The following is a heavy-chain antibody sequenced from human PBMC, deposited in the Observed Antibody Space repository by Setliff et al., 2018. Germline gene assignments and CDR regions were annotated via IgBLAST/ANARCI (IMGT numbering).Heavy chain of an antibody. CDR2: ITHSGWDT. CDR1: GFTFWSYA. CDR3: VKGSSDSRPYYFDY. Sequence: GESLKISCAASGFTFWSYAMSWVRQAPGKGLEWISAITHSGWDTYHADSVKGRFTISRANSQNTLFLQMNSLRVEDTAVYVCVKGSSDSRPYYFDYWGQGMLVTVST. J-gene: IGHJ4*02. V-gene: IGHV3-23*01. D-gene: IGHD2-2*01.